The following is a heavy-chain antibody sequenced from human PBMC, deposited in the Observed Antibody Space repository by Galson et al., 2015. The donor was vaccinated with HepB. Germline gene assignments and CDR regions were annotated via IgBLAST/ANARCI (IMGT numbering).Heavy chain of an antibody. J-gene: IGHJ4*02. V-gene: IGHV3-23*01. Sequence: SLRLSCAASGFTFSSYAMSWVRQAPGKGLEWVSAISSSGYSTYYADSVKGRFTISRDNSKNTLYLQMDSLRAEDTAVYYCAKGPPGWGVGEYYFDFWGQGTLVTVSS. D-gene: IGHD3-10*01. CDR3: AKGPPGWGVGEYYFDF. CDR1: GFTFSSYA. CDR2: ISSSGYST.